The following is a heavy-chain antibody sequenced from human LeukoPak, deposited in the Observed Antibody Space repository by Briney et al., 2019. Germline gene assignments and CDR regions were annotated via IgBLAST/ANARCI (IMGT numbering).Heavy chain of an antibody. J-gene: IGHJ3*02. Sequence: GSLRLSCAASGFTFSNYLMNWVRQAPGKGLEWVSFISSTGGTIYYADAVKGRFTVSRDNAKNSLLLQMNSLRAEDTALYYCARGYSRATFDIWGQGTMVTVSS. V-gene: IGHV3-48*01. CDR1: GFTFSNYL. CDR2: ISSTGGTI. D-gene: IGHD2-15*01. CDR3: ARGYSRATFDI.